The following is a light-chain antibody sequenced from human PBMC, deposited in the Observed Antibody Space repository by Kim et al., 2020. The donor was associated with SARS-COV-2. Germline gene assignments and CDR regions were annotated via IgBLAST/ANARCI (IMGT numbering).Light chain of an antibody. CDR1: SLRSYY. V-gene: IGLV3-19*01. CDR2: DKD. CDR3: NSRDSSGDHFV. J-gene: IGLJ1*01. Sequence: SSELTQDPAVSVAFGQTVRITCRGDSLRSYYASWYQQKPGQAPLPVMFDKDNRPSGIPDRFSGSSSGDTASLTITGAQAEDEADYYCNSRDSSGDHFVFGTGTKVTVL.